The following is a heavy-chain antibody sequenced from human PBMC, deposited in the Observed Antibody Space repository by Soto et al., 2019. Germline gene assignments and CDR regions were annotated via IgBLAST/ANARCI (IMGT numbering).Heavy chain of an antibody. V-gene: IGHV4-39*01. CDR3: ARHVFAGRLFDP. D-gene: IGHD3-3*01. J-gene: IGHJ5*02. Sequence: LSLTCTVSGGSISSSSYYWGWIRQPPGKGLEWIGSIYYSGSTYYNPSPKSRVTISVDTSKNQFSLKLSSVTAADTAVYYCARHVFAGRLFDPWGQGTLVIVSS. CDR1: GGSISSSSYY. CDR2: IYYSGST.